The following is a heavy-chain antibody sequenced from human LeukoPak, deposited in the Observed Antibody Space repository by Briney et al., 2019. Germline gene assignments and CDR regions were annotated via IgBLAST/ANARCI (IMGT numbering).Heavy chain of an antibody. D-gene: IGHD6-13*01. J-gene: IGHJ1*01. CDR1: GGSISSYY. Sequence: SETLSLTCTVSGGSISSYYWSWIRQPPGKGLEWIGYIYYRGSTNYTPSLKSRVTISVHTSKNQFSLKLSSVTAADTAVYYCARWHYSSSWDFQHWGQGTLVIVSS. CDR2: IYYRGST. CDR3: ARWHYSSSWDFQH. V-gene: IGHV4-59*01.